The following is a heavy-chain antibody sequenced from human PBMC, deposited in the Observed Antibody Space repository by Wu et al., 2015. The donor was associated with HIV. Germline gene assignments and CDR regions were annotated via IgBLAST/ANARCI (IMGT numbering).Heavy chain of an antibody. V-gene: IGHV1-8*01. D-gene: IGHD1-14*01. Sequence: QVQLVQSGAEVTKPGASVRVSCKASGYIFNSYDINWVRQTPGQGLEWMGWMNPNSGSTGYAQKFQGRVTMTRDTSISTAYMILSGLTSEDTAVYYCARTRNYYFGMDVWGQGTTVTVSS. CDR1: GYIFNSYD. CDR3: ARTRNYYFGMDV. CDR2: MNPNSGST. J-gene: IGHJ6*02.